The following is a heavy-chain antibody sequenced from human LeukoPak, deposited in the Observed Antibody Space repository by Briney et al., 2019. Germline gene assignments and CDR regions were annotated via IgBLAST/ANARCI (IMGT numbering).Heavy chain of an antibody. CDR1: GGTFSSYA. V-gene: IGHV1-69*04. J-gene: IGHJ4*02. Sequence: ASVKVSCKASGGTFSSYAISWVRQAPGRGLEWMGRIIPILGIANYAQKFQGRVTITADKSTSTAYMELSSLRSEDTAVYYCAREGSGSLDYWGQGTLVTVSS. D-gene: IGHD1-26*01. CDR3: AREGSGSLDY. CDR2: IIPILGIA.